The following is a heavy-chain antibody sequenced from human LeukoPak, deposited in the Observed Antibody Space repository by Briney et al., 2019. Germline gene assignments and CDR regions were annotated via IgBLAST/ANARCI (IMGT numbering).Heavy chain of an antibody. J-gene: IGHJ4*02. CDR3: AGDDCSGGSCYLGY. V-gene: IGHV1-18*04. CDR1: GYTFTSYG. Sequence: GASVKVSCKASGYTFTSYGISWVRQAPGQELEWMGWISTYNGNTNYAQKLQGRVIMTTDTSTSTAYMQLRSLRSDDTAVYYCAGDDCSGGSCYLGYWGQGTLVTVSS. CDR2: ISTYNGNT. D-gene: IGHD2-15*01.